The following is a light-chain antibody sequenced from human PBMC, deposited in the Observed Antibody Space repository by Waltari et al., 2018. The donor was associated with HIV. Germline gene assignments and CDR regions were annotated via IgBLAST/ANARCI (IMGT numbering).Light chain of an antibody. CDR1: QSLSRS. V-gene: IGKV3-15*01. J-gene: IGKJ2*01. CDR2: DAS. Sequence: EIMITQSPATLSVSPGQSATLSCRASQSLSRSLAWYQHKPGQAPRLLIYDASTRATGVPARFSGSGSGTDYTLSISGLQAEDFAVYYCQQYYDWPPYTFGQGTTLEIK. CDR3: QQYYDWPPYT.